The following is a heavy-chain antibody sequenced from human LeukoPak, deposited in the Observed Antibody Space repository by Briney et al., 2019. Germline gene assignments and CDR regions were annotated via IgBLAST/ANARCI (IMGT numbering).Heavy chain of an antibody. J-gene: IGHJ6*03. CDR2: ISHDESNE. D-gene: IGHD1-26*01. CDR1: GFSFSSYI. V-gene: IGHV3-30*04. Sequence: GGSLRLSRAASGFSFSSYIMHWVRQAPGKGLQWVTVISHDESNEYYADSVKGRFTISRDNSKNTLYLRMNSLRAEDTAVYYCAKGYGWEASYYYYYMDVWGKGTTVTISS. CDR3: AKGYGWEASYYYYYMDV.